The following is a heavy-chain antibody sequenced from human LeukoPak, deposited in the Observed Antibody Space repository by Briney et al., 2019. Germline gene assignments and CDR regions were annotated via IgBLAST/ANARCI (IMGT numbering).Heavy chain of an antibody. D-gene: IGHD2/OR15-2a*01. CDR1: GRYW. Sequence: PGGSLRLSCAASGRYWVHWVRQAPGQGLVWVSHINSDGSWTSYADSVKGRFTISKDNAKNTVYLQMSNLRVEDTAVYYCVSFYETYWGRGTLVTVSS. CDR2: INSDGSWT. V-gene: IGHV3-74*01. J-gene: IGHJ4*02. CDR3: VSFYETY.